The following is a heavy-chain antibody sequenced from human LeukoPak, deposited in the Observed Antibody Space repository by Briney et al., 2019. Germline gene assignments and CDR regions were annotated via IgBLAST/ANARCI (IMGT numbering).Heavy chain of an antibody. J-gene: IGHJ3*02. CDR2: IYYSGST. CDR1: GGSISSYY. V-gene: IGHV4-59*01. CDR3: ARVSCSGGSCYESRGAFDI. Sequence: SETLSLTCTVSGGSISSYYWSWIRQPPGKGLEWIGYIYYSGSTNYNPSLKSRVTISVDTSKNQFSLKLSSVTAADTAVYYCARVSCSGGSCYESRGAFDIWGQGTMVTVSS. D-gene: IGHD2-15*01.